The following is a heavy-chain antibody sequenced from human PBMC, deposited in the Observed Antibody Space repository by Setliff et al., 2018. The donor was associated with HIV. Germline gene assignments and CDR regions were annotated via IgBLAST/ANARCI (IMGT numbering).Heavy chain of an antibody. Sequence: GGSLRLSCAASGFIFDDYGMSWVRQAPGKGLEWVSGTNWNGGSTGYADSVKGRFTVSRDNAKNSLYLQMNSLRAEDTALYYCVRDDIGYCTGGSCSLFDFWGQGTLVTVSS. J-gene: IGHJ4*02. CDR2: TNWNGGST. CDR3: VRDDIGYCTGGSCSLFDF. D-gene: IGHD2-15*01. V-gene: IGHV3-20*04. CDR1: GFIFDDYG.